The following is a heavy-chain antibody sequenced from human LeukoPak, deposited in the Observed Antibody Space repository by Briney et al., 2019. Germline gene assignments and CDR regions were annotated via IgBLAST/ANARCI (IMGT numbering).Heavy chain of an antibody. CDR2: IYYSGST. J-gene: IGHJ4*02. CDR1: SGSFGGYY. D-gene: IGHD2-2*01. CDR3: ARQAGPYCTGTSCYLDY. Sequence: PSETLSLTCAVYSGSFGGYYWTWIRQPPGKGLEWIGYIYYSGSTNYNPSLKSRVTISVDTSKTQFSLRLSSVTAADTAVYYCARQAGPYCTGTSCYLDYWGQGTLVTVSS. V-gene: IGHV4-59*08.